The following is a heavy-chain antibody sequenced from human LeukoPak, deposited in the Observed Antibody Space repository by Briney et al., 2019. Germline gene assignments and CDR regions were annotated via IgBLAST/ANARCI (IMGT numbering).Heavy chain of an antibody. D-gene: IGHD6-25*01. V-gene: IGHV4-59*08. J-gene: IGHJ1*01. CDR2: TSYSGNT. Sequence: SETLSLTCTVSDDSITSYYWSWIRQPPGKGLEWIGYTSYSGNTNHNPSLQSRVTVSLDKSKNQFSLKVNSVTAADTAVYYCARHLSSSGNGFQYWGQGTLVTVSS. CDR3: ARHLSSSGNGFQY. CDR1: DDSITSYY.